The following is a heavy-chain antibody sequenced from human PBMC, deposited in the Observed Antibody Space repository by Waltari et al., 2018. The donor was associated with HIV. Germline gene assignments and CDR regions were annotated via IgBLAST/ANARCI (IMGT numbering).Heavy chain of an antibody. V-gene: IGHV4-38-2*02. CDR2: MFHSGST. D-gene: IGHD2-15*01. CDR3: ARAQENSGGLAFQL. Sequence: QVQLQASGPGLVRPSETLSLNCTVSGYAIRRGFYWAWLRRPRGKGLEWIGSMFHSGSTYYNPSLKSRVTMSIDVTKNRISLNLKSVTATDTALYYCARAQENSGGLAFQLWGLGTLVTVSS. J-gene: IGHJ1*01. CDR1: GYAIRRGFY.